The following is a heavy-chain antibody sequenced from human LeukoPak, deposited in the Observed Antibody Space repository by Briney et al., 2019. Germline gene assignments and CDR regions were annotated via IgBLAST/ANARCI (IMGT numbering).Heavy chain of an antibody. V-gene: IGHV3-23*01. CDR2: ISGSGGST. D-gene: IGHD6-19*01. Sequence: GGSLRLSCAASGFTFSSYAMSWVRQAPGKGLEWVSAISGSGGSTYYADSVKGRFTISRDNSKNTLYLQLNSLRAEDTAVYYCAKVPRRGPGIAVAQSDYWGQGTLVTVSS. CDR3: AKVPRRGPGIAVAQSDY. J-gene: IGHJ4*02. CDR1: GFTFSSYA.